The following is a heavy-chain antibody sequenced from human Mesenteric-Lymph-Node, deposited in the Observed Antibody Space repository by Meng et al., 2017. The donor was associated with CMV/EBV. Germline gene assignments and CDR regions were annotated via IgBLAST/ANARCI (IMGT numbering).Heavy chain of an antibody. J-gene: IGHJ4*02. CDR1: GFTFSSYA. Sequence: GGSLRLSCAASGFTFSSYAMNWVRQAPGKGLEWVSVICTGDTTHYADFVKGRFTISRDSSKNTLYLQMNSLRAEDTALYYCVVGHDSRKVAYWGQGTLVTVSS. CDR2: ICTGDTT. V-gene: IGHV3-23*01. CDR3: VVGHDSRKVAY. D-gene: IGHD2-15*01.